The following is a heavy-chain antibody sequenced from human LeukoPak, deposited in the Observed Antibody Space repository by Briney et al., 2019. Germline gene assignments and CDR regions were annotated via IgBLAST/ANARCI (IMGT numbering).Heavy chain of an antibody. CDR1: GFTFRSYD. Sequence: GGSLRLSCAASGFTFRSYDMHWVRQAPGKGLEWVSVIYSGGSTYYADSVKGRFTISRDNSKNTLYLQMNSLRAEDTAVYYCVQSSGPIPGYWGQGTLVTVSS. J-gene: IGHJ4*02. CDR2: IYSGGST. V-gene: IGHV3-66*01. D-gene: IGHD6-19*01. CDR3: VQSSGPIPGY.